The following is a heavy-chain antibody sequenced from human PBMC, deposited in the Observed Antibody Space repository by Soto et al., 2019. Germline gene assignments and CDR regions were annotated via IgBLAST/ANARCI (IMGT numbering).Heavy chain of an antibody. Sequence: GGSLRLSCAASGFTFSSYWMHWVRQTPEKGLVWVSHINGGGSKTTYADSVKGRFTISRDNAKNTLYLQMNMRAEDTAIYYCVRDDIGLGRYYW. CDR1: GFTFSSYW. D-gene: IGHD1-26*01. CDR2: INGGGSKT. V-gene: IGHV3-74*01. CDR3: VRDDIGLGRYY. J-gene: IGHJ4*01.